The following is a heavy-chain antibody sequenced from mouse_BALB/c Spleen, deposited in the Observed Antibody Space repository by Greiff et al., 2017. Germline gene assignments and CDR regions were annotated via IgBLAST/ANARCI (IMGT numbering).Heavy chain of an antibody. CDR3: ARGGGRYAMDY. CDR1: GYSITSGYY. V-gene: IGHV3-6*02. CDR2: ISYDGSN. Sequence: EVQLVESGPGLVKTSQSLSLTCSVTGYSITSGYYWNWIRQFPGNKLGWMGYISYDGSNNYNPSLKNRISITRDTSTNQFFLKLNSVTTEDAATYYCARGGGRYAMDYWGQGTSVTVSS. J-gene: IGHJ4*01.